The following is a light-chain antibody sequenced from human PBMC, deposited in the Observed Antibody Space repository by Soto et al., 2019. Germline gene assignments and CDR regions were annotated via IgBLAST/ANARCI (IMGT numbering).Light chain of an antibody. Sequence: EIVLTQSPATLSLSPGERATLSCRASQSVSSSLAWYQQNPGQAPRLLIYDASNRATGIPARFSGSGSGTDFTLTISSLEPEDFAVYYCQQRSNWPPTFGPGTKVDFK. CDR1: QSVSSS. CDR3: QQRSNWPPT. V-gene: IGKV3-11*01. J-gene: IGKJ3*01. CDR2: DAS.